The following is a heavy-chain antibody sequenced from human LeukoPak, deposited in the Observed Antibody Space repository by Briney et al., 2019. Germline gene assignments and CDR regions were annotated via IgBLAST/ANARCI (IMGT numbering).Heavy chain of an antibody. CDR1: GGTFTSYA. V-gene: IGHV1-46*01. D-gene: IGHD6-19*01. Sequence: ASVKVSCKTSGGTFTSYAITWVRQAPGQGLEWMGIINPSGGSTSYGQNFQGRVTMTRDTSTSSDYMDLSSLRSEDTAVYYCARVAGSSSGWSPYWGQGTLVTVSS. CDR2: INPSGGST. CDR3: ARVAGSSSGWSPY. J-gene: IGHJ4*02.